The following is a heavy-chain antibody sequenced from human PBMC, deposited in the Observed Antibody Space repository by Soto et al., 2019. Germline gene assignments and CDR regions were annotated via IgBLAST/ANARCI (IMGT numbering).Heavy chain of an antibody. V-gene: IGHV4-31*03. J-gene: IGHJ1*01. D-gene: IGHD3-22*01. CDR1: GGSISSGGYY. CDR3: ARDKYYYDSSGYYYRGFQH. Sequence: SETLSLTCTVSGGSISSGGYYWSWIRQHPGKGLEWIGYIYYSGSTYYNPSLKSRVTISVDTSKNQFSLKLSSVTAADTAVYYCARDKYYYDSSGYYYRGFQHWGQGTLVTVSS. CDR2: IYYSGST.